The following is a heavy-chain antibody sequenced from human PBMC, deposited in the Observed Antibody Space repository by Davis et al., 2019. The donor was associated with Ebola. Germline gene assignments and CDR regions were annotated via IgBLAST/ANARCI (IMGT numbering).Heavy chain of an antibody. V-gene: IGHV1-69*13. Sequence: SVKVSCKASGGTFSSYAISWVRQAPGQGLEWMGEIIPIFGTANYAQKFQGRVTITADESTSTAYMELSSLRSEDTAVYYCARDIPFWSEYSSYYYYGLDVWGQGTTVTVSS. J-gene: IGHJ6*02. CDR2: IIPIFGTA. CDR3: ARDIPFWSEYSSYYYYGLDV. CDR1: GGTFSSYA. D-gene: IGHD3-3*01.